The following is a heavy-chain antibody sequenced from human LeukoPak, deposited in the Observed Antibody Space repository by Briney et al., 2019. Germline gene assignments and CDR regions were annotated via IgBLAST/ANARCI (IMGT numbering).Heavy chain of an antibody. CDR1: GGSISGFY. CDR3: ARGAATKNYYVMDV. D-gene: IGHD6-25*01. CDR2: TDYSGGT. Sequence: KPSETLSLICTVSGGSISGFYWSWVRQPPGKGLEWIGYTDYSGGTNYNSSLKSRVTISVYTSKNQFALKVTSVTAADTAVYYCARGAATKNYYVMDVWGQGTTVTVSS. J-gene: IGHJ6*02. V-gene: IGHV4-59*01.